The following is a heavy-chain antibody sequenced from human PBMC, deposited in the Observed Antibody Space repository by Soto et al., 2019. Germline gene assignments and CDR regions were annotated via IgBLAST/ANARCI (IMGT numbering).Heavy chain of an antibody. J-gene: IGHJ5*02. CDR1: GGSISSSSYY. Sequence: SETLSLTCTVSGGSISSSSYYWGWIRQPPGKGLEWIGSIYYSGSTYYNPSLKSRVTISVDTSKNQFSHKLSSVTAADTAVYYCEKTYYYDSSGYHDPRDWFDPWGQGTLVTVSS. CDR2: IYYSGST. V-gene: IGHV4-39*01. CDR3: EKTYYYDSSGYHDPRDWFDP. D-gene: IGHD3-22*01.